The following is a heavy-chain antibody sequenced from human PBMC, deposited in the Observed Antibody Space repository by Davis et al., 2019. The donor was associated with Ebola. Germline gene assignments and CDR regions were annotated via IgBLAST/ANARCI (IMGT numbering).Heavy chain of an antibody. V-gene: IGHV3-23*01. Sequence: PGGSLRLSCAASGFTFSSYAMSWVRQAPGKGLEWVSTISGSDGSTYYADSVKGRFTISRDNAKNSLYLQMNSLRAEDTAVYYCARDLSWYHAFDVWGQGTMVTVSS. CDR2: ISGSDGST. J-gene: IGHJ3*01. CDR3: ARDLSWYHAFDV. D-gene: IGHD6-13*01. CDR1: GFTFSSYA.